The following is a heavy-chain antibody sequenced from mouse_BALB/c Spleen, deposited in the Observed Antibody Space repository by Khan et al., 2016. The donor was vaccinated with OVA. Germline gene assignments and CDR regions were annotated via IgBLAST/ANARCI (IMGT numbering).Heavy chain of an antibody. Sequence: QLVQSGSELKKPGETVKISCKASGHTFTKFGMNWVKQAPGKGLKWMGWINTYTGEPTYADDFHGRFAFSLETSASTAYLQINNLKKGDTATYFCASPHYLSYVLDNWGQGTSVTVSP. CDR3: ASPHYLSYVLDN. J-gene: IGHJ4*01. D-gene: IGHD1-1*01. CDR1: GHTFTKFG. CDR2: INTYTGEP. V-gene: IGHV9-3-1*01.